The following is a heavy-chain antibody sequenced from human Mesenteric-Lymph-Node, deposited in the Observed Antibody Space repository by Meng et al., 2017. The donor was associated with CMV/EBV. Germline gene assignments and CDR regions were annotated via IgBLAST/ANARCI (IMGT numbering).Heavy chain of an antibody. CDR1: GGTFSSYA. D-gene: IGHD3-10*01. V-gene: IGHV1-2*06. J-gene: IGHJ4*02. CDR2: INPNSGGT. CDR3: AREERPGEYDY. Sequence: CKASGGTFSSYAIGWVRQAPGQGLEWMGRINPNSGGTNYAQKFQGRVTMTRDTSISTAYMELSRLRSDDTAVYYCAREERPGEYDYWGQGTLVTVSS.